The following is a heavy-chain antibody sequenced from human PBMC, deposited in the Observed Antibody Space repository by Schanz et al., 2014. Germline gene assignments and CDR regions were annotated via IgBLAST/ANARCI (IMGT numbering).Heavy chain of an antibody. CDR3: ARLGTGMAVAGSVIDSYYYYMDV. J-gene: IGHJ6*03. Sequence: QVQLVQSGAEVKKPGASVKVSCKASGYNITSNDVTWVRQATGQGLEWMGWMNPNSGNTGYAQKFQGRVTVTSDTSTSTVYMELSGLRSEDTAVYYCARLGTGMAVAGSVIDSYYYYMDVWGEGTTVTVSS. CDR1: GYNITSND. D-gene: IGHD6-19*01. V-gene: IGHV1-8*01. CDR2: MNPNSGNT.